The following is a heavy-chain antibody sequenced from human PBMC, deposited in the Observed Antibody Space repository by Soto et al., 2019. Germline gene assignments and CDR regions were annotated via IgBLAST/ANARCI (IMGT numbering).Heavy chain of an antibody. D-gene: IGHD1-7*01. Sequence: PGGSLRLSCAASGFTFSDYYMSWIRQAPGKGQEGVSYISSSGSTIYYADSVKGRFTISRDNAKNSLYLQMNSLIAEDTAVYYCARATGTSIRFDYWGQGTLVTVSS. J-gene: IGHJ4*02. CDR2: ISSSGSTI. V-gene: IGHV3-11*01. CDR1: GFTFSDYY. CDR3: ARATGTSIRFDY.